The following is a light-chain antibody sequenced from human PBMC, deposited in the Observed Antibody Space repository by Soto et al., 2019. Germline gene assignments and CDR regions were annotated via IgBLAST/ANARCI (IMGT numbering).Light chain of an antibody. CDR1: GSYNF. CDR2: EVS. V-gene: IGLV2-23*02. CDR3: CSDAGRSTYV. J-gene: IGLJ1*01. Sequence: QSVLTQPASVSGSTGQSITISCTVGSYNFVSWYQQHPGKAPKVLIYEVSKRPSGVSDRFSGSKSGNTASLTISGLQAEDEADYYCCSDAGRSTYVLGTGTKVTVL.